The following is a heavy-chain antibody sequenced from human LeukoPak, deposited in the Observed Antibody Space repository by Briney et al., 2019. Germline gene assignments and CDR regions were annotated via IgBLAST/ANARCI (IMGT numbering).Heavy chain of an antibody. V-gene: IGHV3-48*04. CDR1: GFTFSSYS. D-gene: IGHD3-22*01. CDR2: ISSSSSTI. CDR3: ASEQDSSGYYGPAGN. Sequence: GGSLRLSCAASGFTFSSYSMNWVRQAPGKGLEWVSYISSSSSTIYYADSVKGRFTISRDNAKNSLYLQMNSLRAEDTAVYYCASEQDSSGYYGPAGNWGQGTLVTVSS. J-gene: IGHJ4*02.